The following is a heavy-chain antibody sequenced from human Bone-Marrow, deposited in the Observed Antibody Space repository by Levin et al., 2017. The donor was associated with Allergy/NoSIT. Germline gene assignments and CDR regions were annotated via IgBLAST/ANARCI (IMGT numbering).Heavy chain of an antibody. CDR3: AIDTMIVVANPNAFDI. CDR1: GFTFSSYG. CDR2: ISYDGSNK. V-gene: IGHV3-30*03. Sequence: LSLTCAASGFTFSSYGMHWVRQAPGKGLEWVAVISYDGSNKYYADSVKGRFTISRDNSKNTLYLQMNSLRAEDTAVYYCAIDTMIVVANPNAFDIWGQGTMVTVSS. J-gene: IGHJ3*02. D-gene: IGHD3-22*01.